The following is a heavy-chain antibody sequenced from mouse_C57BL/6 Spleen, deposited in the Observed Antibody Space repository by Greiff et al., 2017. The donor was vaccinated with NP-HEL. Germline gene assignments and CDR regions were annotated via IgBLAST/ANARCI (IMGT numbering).Heavy chain of an antibody. V-gene: IGHV1-52*01. Sequence: VQLKQPGAELVRPGSSVKLSCKASGYTFTSYWMHWVKQRPIQGLEWIGNIDPSDSETHYNQKFKDKATLTVDKSSSTAYMQLSSLTSEYSAVYYCARDYGSGRGYAMDDWGQGTSVTVAS. CDR1: GYTFTSYW. D-gene: IGHD1-1*01. CDR3: ARDYGSGRGYAMDD. CDR2: IDPSDSET. J-gene: IGHJ4*01.